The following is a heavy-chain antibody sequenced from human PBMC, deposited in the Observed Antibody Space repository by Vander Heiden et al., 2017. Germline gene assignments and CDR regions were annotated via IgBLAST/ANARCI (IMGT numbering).Heavy chain of an antibody. J-gene: IGHJ3*02. Sequence: EVQLVESGGGLVQPGGSLRLSCAAPGFTVSSYSMNWVRQAPGKGLEWVSYIGTSSSNIYYADSVKGRFTISRDNAKNSLYLQMNSLRAEDTAVYYCARRVVGAPRAFDIWGQGTMVTVSS. CDR1: GFTVSSYS. CDR2: IGTSSSNI. V-gene: IGHV3-48*01. CDR3: ARRVVGAPRAFDI. D-gene: IGHD1-26*01.